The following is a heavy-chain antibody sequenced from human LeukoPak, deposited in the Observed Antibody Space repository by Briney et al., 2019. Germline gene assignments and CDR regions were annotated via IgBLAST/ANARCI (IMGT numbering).Heavy chain of an antibody. J-gene: IGHJ4*02. CDR3: ARGPSGYSSSWYGGGYFDY. CDR2: IYTSGST. Sequence: SETLSLTCTVSGGSISSGSYYWSWIRQPAGKGLEWIGRIYTSGSTNYNPSLKSRVTISVDTSKNQFSLELSSVTAADTAVYYCARGPSGYSSSWYGGGYFDYWGQGTLVTVSS. D-gene: IGHD6-13*01. V-gene: IGHV4-61*02. CDR1: GGSISSGSYY.